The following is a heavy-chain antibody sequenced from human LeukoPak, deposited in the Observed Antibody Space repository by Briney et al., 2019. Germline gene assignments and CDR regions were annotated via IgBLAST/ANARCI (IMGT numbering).Heavy chain of an antibody. J-gene: IGHJ4*02. D-gene: IGHD3/OR15-3a*01. CDR2: IYTSGST. CDR1: GGSISSSSYY. CDR3: ARWTRNFDY. V-gene: IGHV4-39*07. Sequence: PSETLSLTCTVSGGSISSSSYYWGWIRQPPGKGLEWIGRIYTSGSTNYNPSLKSRVTMSVDTSKNQFSLKLSSVTAADTAVYYCARWTRNFDYWGQGTLVTVSS.